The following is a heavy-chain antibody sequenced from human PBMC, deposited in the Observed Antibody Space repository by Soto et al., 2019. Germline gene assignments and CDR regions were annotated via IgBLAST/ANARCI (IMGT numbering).Heavy chain of an antibody. Sequence: SEARSVSCAGLGGRLREDNWNWSRQSPGEGPEWIGEIHHSGNTNHNPSLRSRMILSVDTSKSQFSLKMTSVTAADTAVYYCASNDAYHSPYWRQGMLVTVS. CDR3: ASNDAYHSPY. CDR2: IHHSGNT. V-gene: IGHV4-34*01. D-gene: IGHD2-8*01. J-gene: IGHJ4*02. CDR1: GGRLREDN.